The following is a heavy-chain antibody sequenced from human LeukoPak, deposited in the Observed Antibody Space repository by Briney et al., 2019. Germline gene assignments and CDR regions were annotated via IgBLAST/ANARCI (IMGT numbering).Heavy chain of an antibody. V-gene: IGHV3-23*01. CDR2: ILQDAETT. CDR3: TKRDGQSFDY. CDR1: GFNFSTSM. D-gene: IGHD5-24*01. J-gene: IGHJ4*02. Sequence: PGGSLRLSCAASGFNFSTSMMSWVRRVPGQGLEWVSTILQDAETTYYADSVRGRFTISRDNFKDTLFLQMSSLRAEDTAIYYCTKRDGQSFDYWGQGALVTVSS.